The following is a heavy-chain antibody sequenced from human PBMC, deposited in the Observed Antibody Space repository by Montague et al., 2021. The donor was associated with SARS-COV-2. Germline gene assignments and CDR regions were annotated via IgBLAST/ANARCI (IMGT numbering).Heavy chain of an antibody. Sequence: SLRLPCAASGFTFSSYAMHWVRQAPGKGLEWVAVISYDGSNKYYADSVKGRFTISRDNSKNTLYLQMNSLRAEDTAVYYCARDRRYYDSSAYPGVAYNWFEPWGQGTLVTVSS. V-gene: IGHV3-30-3*01. CDR2: ISYDGSNK. CDR1: GFTFSSYA. J-gene: IGHJ5*02. D-gene: IGHD3-22*01. CDR3: ARDRRYYDSSAYPGVAYNWFEP.